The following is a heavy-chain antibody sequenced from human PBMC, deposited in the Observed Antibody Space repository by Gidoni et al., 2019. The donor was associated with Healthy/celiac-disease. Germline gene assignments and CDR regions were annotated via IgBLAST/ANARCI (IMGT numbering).Heavy chain of an antibody. D-gene: IGHD3-10*01. J-gene: IGHJ6*02. CDR1: GFTLADYD. V-gene: IGHV3-9*01. CDR2: ISWNSGSI. Sequence: EVQLVESGGGVVQPGRSLRLSCAASGFTLADYDMHWVRQAPGKGLEWVSGISWNSGSIGYADSVKGRFTISRDNAKNSLYLQMNSLRAEDTALYYCAKELYGSAYYYYGMDVWGQGTTVTVSS. CDR3: AKELYGSAYYYYGMDV.